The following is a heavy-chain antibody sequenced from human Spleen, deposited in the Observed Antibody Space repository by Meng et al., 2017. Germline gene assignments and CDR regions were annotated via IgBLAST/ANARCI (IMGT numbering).Heavy chain of an antibody. V-gene: IGHV4-30-4*01. CDR3: ARVNDASGSGRRFDP. D-gene: IGHD3-10*01. CDR1: GGAYSRGDYD. J-gene: IGHJ5*02. CDR2: IYYSEST. Sequence: QVQLQVSGPGLVKHTQGPSLTGSGPGGAYSRGDYDWSWIRQPPGKGLEGMGYIYYSESTYDNPSLKRRVSITVTTSKSQFSLKLRSVTATDTALYYCARVNDASGSGRRFDPWGQGTLVTVSS.